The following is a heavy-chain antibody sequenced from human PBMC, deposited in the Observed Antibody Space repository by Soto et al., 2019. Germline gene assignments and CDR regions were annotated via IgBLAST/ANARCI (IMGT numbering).Heavy chain of an antibody. CDR3: ARDSHDYDSSYWYFDF. CDR2: ISSYNDKT. CDR1: GYTFRTYG. Sequence: QVPLVQSGAEVKKPGASVKVSCKTSGYTFRTYGISWVRQAPGQGLEWMGWISSYNDKTKYSQKIEGRATMTTDTFTSTDYLELRSLRADDTAVYYCARDSHDYDSSYWYFDFWGRGTLVTVSS. V-gene: IGHV1-18*01. D-gene: IGHD3-22*01. J-gene: IGHJ2*01.